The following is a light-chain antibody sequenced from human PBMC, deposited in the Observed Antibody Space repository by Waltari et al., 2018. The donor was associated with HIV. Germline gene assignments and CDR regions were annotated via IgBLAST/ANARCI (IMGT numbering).Light chain of an antibody. CDR3: QQYNNWPLT. Sequence: EIVMTQSPATLSVSPGERATLACRASQSVSSNLARYQQKPGQAPRLLIYRAPTRATGIPARFSGSGSGTEFTLTISSLQSEDFADYYCQQYNNWPLTFGGGTKVEIK. J-gene: IGKJ4*01. V-gene: IGKV3-15*01. CDR2: RAP. CDR1: QSVSSN.